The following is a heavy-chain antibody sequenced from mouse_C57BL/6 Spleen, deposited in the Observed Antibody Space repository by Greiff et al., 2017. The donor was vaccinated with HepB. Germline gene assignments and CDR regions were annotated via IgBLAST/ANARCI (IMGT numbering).Heavy chain of an antibody. CDR2: IDPSDSYT. Sequence: QVQLQQPGAELVMPGASVKLSCKASGYTFTSYWMHWVKQRPGQGLEWIGEIDPSDSYTNYNQKFKGKSTLTVDKSSSTAYMQLSSLTSEDSAVYDCASVYGNYDYAMDYWGQGTSVTVSS. V-gene: IGHV1-69*01. D-gene: IGHD2-1*01. J-gene: IGHJ4*01. CDR1: GYTFTSYW. CDR3: ASVYGNYDYAMDY.